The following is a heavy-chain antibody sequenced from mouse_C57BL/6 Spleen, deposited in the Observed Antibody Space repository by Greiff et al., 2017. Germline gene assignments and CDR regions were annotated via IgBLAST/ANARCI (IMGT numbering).Heavy chain of an antibody. D-gene: IGHD2-10*01. CDR1: GYTFTSYW. CDR3: ARAYHYCDY. Sequence: QVQLKQPGAELVMPGASVKLSCKASGYTFTSYWMHWVKQRPGQGLEWIGEIDPSASYTNYNQKFQGKSTLTVDKSSSTAYMQLSSLTSEDSAVYYCARAYHYCDYWGQGTTLTVSS. CDR2: IDPSASYT. J-gene: IGHJ2*01. V-gene: IGHV1-69*01.